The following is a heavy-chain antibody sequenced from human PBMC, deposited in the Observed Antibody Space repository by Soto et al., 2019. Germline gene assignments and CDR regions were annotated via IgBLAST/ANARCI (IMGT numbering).Heavy chain of an antibody. CDR2: ISYDGSNK. D-gene: IGHD3-3*01. J-gene: IGHJ4*02. CDR1: YA. V-gene: IGHV3-30-3*01. Sequence: YAMHWVRQAPGKGLEWVAVISYDGSNKYYADSVKGRFTISRDNSKNTLYLQMNSLRAEDTAVYYCARDSPNYDFWSGYFEYWGQGTLVTVSS. CDR3: ARDSPNYDFWSGYFEY.